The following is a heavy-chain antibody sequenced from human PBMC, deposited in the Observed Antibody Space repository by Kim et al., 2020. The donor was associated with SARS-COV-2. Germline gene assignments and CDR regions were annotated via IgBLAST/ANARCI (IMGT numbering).Heavy chain of an antibody. V-gene: IGHV4-59*08. J-gene: IGHJ5*02. Sequence: SETLSLTCTVSGGSISSYFWSWVRQPPGKGLEWIGHIYYSGSTNYNPSLKSRVTIPVDTSKNQFSLELSSVTAADTAVYYCARLACSSTSCSTLDPWGQG. CDR1: GGSISSYF. D-gene: IGHD2-2*01. CDR2: IYYSGST. CDR3: ARLACSSTSCSTLDP.